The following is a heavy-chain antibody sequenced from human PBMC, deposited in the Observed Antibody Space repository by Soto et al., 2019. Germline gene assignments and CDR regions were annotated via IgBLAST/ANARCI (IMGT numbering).Heavy chain of an antibody. CDR2: INAGNGNT. D-gene: IGHD1-26*01. V-gene: IGHV1-3*05. CDR1: GYTFTSYA. J-gene: IGHJ6*02. Sequence: QVQLVQSGAEEKKPGASVKVSCKASGYTFTSYAMHWVRQAPGQRLEWMGWINAGNGNTKYSQKFQGRVTITGDTSASTAYMELSSLRYEDTAVYYCARDPSSYGMDVWGQGTTVTVSS. CDR3: ARDPSSYGMDV.